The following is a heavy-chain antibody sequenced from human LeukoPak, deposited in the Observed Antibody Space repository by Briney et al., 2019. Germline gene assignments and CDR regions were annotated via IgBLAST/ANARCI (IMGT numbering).Heavy chain of an antibody. CDR2: IYYTGTT. Sequence: SETLSLTCTVSGGPIDNHYWSWIRQSPEKGLEWIAYIYYTGTTYYNPSLKSRVTISVDTSNNYFSLNMRSVTAADTAVYYCARGPNYYNSYDSWGEGTLVTVSS. CDR3: ARGPNYYNSYDS. D-gene: IGHD3-10*01. CDR1: GGPIDNHY. J-gene: IGHJ4*02. V-gene: IGHV4-59*11.